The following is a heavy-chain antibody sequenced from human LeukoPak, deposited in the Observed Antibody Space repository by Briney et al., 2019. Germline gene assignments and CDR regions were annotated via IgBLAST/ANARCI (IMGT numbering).Heavy chain of an antibody. CDR1: GGSVSSPNYY. D-gene: IGHD6-19*01. CDR2: IYYSGST. CDR3: FEYSSGWHDPGE. Sequence: MPSETLSHTCTVSGGSVSSPNYYWGWIRQPPGKGLEWVASIYYSGSTYYNSSLKSRVTISIDTSKNQFSLKLNSVTAADTAIYYCFEYSSGWHDPGEWGQGTLVTVSS. J-gene: IGHJ4*02. V-gene: IGHV4-39*07.